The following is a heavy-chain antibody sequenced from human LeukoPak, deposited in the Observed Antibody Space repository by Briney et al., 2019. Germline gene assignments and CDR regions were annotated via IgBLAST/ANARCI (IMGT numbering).Heavy chain of an antibody. CDR2: ISAYNGNT. V-gene: IGHV1-18*01. Sequence: ASVKVSCKASGSTFTSYGISWVRQAPGQGLEWMGWISAYNGNTNYAQKLQGRVTMTTDTSTSTAYMELRSLRSDDTAVYYCARVGGYSGYASNYYMDVWGKGTTVTVSS. J-gene: IGHJ6*03. CDR3: ARVGGYSGYASNYYMDV. D-gene: IGHD5-12*01. CDR1: GSTFTSYG.